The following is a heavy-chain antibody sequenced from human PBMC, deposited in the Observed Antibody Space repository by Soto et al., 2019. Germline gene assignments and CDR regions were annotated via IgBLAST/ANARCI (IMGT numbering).Heavy chain of an antibody. CDR1: GFTFSSYT. CDR3: ARGFRNLDY. V-gene: IGHV3-21*01. Sequence: GGSLRLSCAASGFTFSSYTMSWVRQAPGKGLEWVSSIGSGSSNIYYADSLKGRFTVSRDNAQNSLFLQMNSLRAEDTAVYYCARGFRNLDYWGQGTTVTVSS. CDR2: IGSGSSNI. D-gene: IGHD1-1*01. J-gene: IGHJ4*03.